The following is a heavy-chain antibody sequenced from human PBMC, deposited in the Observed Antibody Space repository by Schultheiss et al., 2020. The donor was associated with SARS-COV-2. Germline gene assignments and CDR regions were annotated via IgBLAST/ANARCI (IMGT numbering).Heavy chain of an antibody. CDR1: EVTVCTNQ. Sequence: GGSLRLSCSASEVTVCTNQKNWVRQAPGKGLEWVAVISYDGSNKYYADSVKGRFTISRDNAKNSLYLQMNSLRAEDTAVYYCARGRYDYGGDRNWYFDLWGRGTLVTVSS. J-gene: IGHJ2*01. V-gene: IGHV3-30*04. CDR3: ARGRYDYGGDRNWYFDL. CDR2: ISYDGSNK. D-gene: IGHD4-23*01.